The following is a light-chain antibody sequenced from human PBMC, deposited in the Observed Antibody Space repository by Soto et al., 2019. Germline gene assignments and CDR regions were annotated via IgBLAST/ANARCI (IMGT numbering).Light chain of an antibody. CDR1: SSDVGGYEY. V-gene: IGLV2-14*01. Sequence: QSALTQPASVSGSLGQSITISCTGTSSDVGGYEYVSWYQQHPRKAPKLLIYEVSNRPSGVSFRFSGSKSGNAASLTISGLQAEDEADYYCSSYTSSNALYVFGTGTKVTVL. CDR3: SSYTSSNALYV. CDR2: EVS. J-gene: IGLJ1*01.